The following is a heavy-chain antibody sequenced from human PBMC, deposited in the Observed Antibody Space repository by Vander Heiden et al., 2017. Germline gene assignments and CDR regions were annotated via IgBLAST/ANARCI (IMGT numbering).Heavy chain of an antibody. Sequence: EVQLVESGGGLVKPGGSLRLSCAASGFTFSSYSMNWVRQAPGKGLEWVSSISSSSSYIYDADSVKGRFTISRDNAKNSLYLQMNSLRAEDTAVYYCARANLRDDYYYGMDVWGQGTTVTVSS. J-gene: IGHJ6*02. CDR2: ISSSSSYI. CDR1: GFTFSSYS. V-gene: IGHV3-21*01. D-gene: IGHD2-8*01. CDR3: ARANLRDDYYYGMDV.